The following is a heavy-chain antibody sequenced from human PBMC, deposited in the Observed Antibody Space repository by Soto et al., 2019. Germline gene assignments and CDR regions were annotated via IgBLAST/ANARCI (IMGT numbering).Heavy chain of an antibody. D-gene: IGHD3-22*01. J-gene: IGHJ3*02. Sequence: SETLSLTFTVSCGSISSGGYSWSWIRQPPGKGLEWIGYIYYSGSTYYNPSLKSRVTISVDTSKNQFSLKLSSVTAADTAVYYCARFRGLVVQYYDSSGYYLGAFEIRGQWTMVTGS. CDR1: CGSISSGGYS. CDR3: ARFRGLVVQYYDSSGYYLGAFEI. CDR2: IYYSGST. V-gene: IGHV4-30-4*02.